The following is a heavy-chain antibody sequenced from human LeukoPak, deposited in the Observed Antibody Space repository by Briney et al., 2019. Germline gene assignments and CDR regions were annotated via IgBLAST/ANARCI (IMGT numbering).Heavy chain of an antibody. CDR1: GSSFSGYY. CDR3: ASLPASPGTF. CDR2: IYTNGGT. D-gene: IGHD6-13*01. J-gene: IGHJ4*02. Sequence: SETLSLTCTVSGSSFSGYYWSWSRLPAGRGLEWIGRIYTNGGTMFNPSLKSRATMSFDTSKNLFSLQLNSMTAADTAEYYCASLPASPGTFWGQGTWVTVPS. V-gene: IGHV4-4*07.